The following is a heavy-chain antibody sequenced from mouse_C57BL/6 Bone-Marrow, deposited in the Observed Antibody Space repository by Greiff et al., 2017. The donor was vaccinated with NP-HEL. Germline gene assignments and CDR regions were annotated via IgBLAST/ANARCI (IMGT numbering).Heavy chain of an antibody. J-gene: IGHJ4*01. Sequence: QVQLQQPGAELVMPGASVKLSCKASGYTFTSYWMHWVKQRPGQGLEWIGEIDPSDSYTNYNQKFKGKSTLTVGKSSSTAYMQLSSLTSEDSAVYYCARIHWGYAMDYWGQGTSVTVSS. D-gene: IGHD4-1*01. CDR1: GYTFTSYW. V-gene: IGHV1-69*01. CDR3: ARIHWGYAMDY. CDR2: IDPSDSYT.